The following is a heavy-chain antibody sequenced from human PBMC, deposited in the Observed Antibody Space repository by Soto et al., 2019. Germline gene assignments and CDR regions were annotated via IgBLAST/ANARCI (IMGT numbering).Heavy chain of an antibody. CDR1: GFTFSTYS. Sequence: EVQLVESGGGLVKPGGSLRLSCAVSGFTFSTYSMNWVRQAPGKGLEWVSCISSGSSSTNIYYADSVKGRFTISRDNANNSLFLQMNSLRAEDTAVYYCARVPDHLLLGPIDSWGPGILVTVSA. D-gene: IGHD2-2*01. CDR2: ISSGSSSTNI. J-gene: IGHJ4*02. CDR3: ARVPDHLLLGPIDS. V-gene: IGHV3-21*02.